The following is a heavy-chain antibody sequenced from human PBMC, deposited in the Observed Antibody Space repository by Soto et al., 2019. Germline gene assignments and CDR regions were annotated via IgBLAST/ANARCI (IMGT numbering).Heavy chain of an antibody. V-gene: IGHV3-23*04. J-gene: IGHJ5*01. CDR1: GFTFASYA. CDR2: INADGSKT. D-gene: IGHD3-16*01. Sequence: EVEFVESGGGLAQPGWSLRLSCSGSGFTFASYALNWVRQAPGKGLEWVAGINADGSKTNYADSVKGRFTISRDNSKRTLYLQTRSMRVEDTAIYHCLKDRHEYDRDAYTREWFDSWGQGTLVSVSS. CDR3: LKDRHEYDRDAYTREWFDS.